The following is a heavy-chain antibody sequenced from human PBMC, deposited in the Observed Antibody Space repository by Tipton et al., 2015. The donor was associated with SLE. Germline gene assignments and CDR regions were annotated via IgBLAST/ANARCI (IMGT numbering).Heavy chain of an antibody. J-gene: IGHJ4*02. V-gene: IGHV3-48*04. CDR2: ISSSGSTI. CDR3: ARDLSGSYLDY. D-gene: IGHD1-26*01. Sequence: SLRLSCAASGFTFSSYGMHWVRQAPGKGLEWVSYISSSGSTIYYADSVKGRFTISRDNAKNSLYLQMNSLRAEDTAVYYCARDLSGSYLDYWGQGTLVTVSS. CDR1: GFTFSSYG.